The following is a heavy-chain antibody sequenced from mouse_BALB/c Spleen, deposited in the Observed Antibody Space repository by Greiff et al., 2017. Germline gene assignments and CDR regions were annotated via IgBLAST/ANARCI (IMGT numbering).Heavy chain of an antibody. CDR2: ISNLAYSI. J-gene: IGHJ4*01. V-gene: IGHV5-15*02. CDR1: GFTFSDYG. D-gene: IGHD4-1*01. Sequence: EVKLVESGGGLVQPGGSRKLSCAASGFTFSDYGMAWVRQAPGKGPEWVAFISNLAYSIYYADTVTGRFTISRENAKNTLYLEMSSLRSEDTAMYYCARELGRNYAMDYWGQGTSVTVSA. CDR3: ARELGRNYAMDY.